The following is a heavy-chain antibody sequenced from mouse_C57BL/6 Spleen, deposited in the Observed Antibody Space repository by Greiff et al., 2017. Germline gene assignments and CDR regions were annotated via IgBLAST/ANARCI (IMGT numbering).Heavy chain of an antibody. CDR3: ASNYYGSSYSDYAMDY. Sequence: QVQLQQPGAELVKPGASVKVSCKASGYTFTSYWMHWVKQRPGQGLEWIGRIHPSDSDTNYNQKFKGKATLTVDKCSSTAYMQLSSLTSEDSAVYYCASNYYGSSYSDYAMDYWGQGTSVTVSS. D-gene: IGHD1-1*01. CDR2: IHPSDSDT. V-gene: IGHV1-74*01. J-gene: IGHJ4*01. CDR1: GYTFTSYW.